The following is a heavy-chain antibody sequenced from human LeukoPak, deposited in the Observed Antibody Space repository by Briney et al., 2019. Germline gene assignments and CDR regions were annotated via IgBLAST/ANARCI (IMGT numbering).Heavy chain of an antibody. CDR1: GFTFSSYW. Sequence: PGGSLRLSCTASGFTFSSYWMHWVRQAPGKGLEWVANIKEDGSEDHYVDSVKGRFSISRDNTKNSLYLQINSLRAEDTAVYYCARGVMLANWGQGALVTVSS. D-gene: IGHD3-16*01. J-gene: IGHJ4*02. V-gene: IGHV3-7*05. CDR3: ARGVMLAN. CDR2: IKEDGSED.